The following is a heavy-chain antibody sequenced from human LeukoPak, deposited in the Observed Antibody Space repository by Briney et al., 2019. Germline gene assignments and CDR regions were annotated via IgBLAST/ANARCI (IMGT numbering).Heavy chain of an antibody. V-gene: IGHV4-39*07. CDR1: GGSISSSSYY. CDR3: ARTLYSSSSENYFDY. J-gene: IGHJ4*02. CDR2: IYYSGST. Sequence: KPSETLSLTCTVSGGSISSSSYYWGWIRQPPGKGLEWIGSIYYSGSTNYNLSLKSRVTISLDTSKNQFSLKLRSVTAADTAVYFCARTLYSSSSENYFDYWGQGTLVTVSS. D-gene: IGHD6-6*01.